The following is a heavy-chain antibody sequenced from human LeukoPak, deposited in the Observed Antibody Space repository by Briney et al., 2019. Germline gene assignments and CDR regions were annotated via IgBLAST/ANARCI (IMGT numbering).Heavy chain of an antibody. CDR1: GFTVSSNY. CDR2: IYSGGST. V-gene: IGHV3-53*05. J-gene: IGHJ1*01. CDR3: ARLIGGDEYFQH. D-gene: IGHD2/OR15-2a*01. Sequence: GGSLRLSCAASGFTVSSNYMSWVRQAPGKGLEWVSVIYSGGSTYYADSVKGRFTISRDNSKNTLYLQMNSLRAEDTAVYYCARLIGGDEYFQHWGQGTLVTVPS.